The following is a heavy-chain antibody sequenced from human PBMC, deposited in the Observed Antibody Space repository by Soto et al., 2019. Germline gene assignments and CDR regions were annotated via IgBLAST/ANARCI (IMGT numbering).Heavy chain of an antibody. CDR3: AKDRRAGGNYGFYSDF. V-gene: IGHV3-23*01. Sequence: GGALRLSCAASGFTFSSYGMTWVRQAPGKGLEWVSFSSATGAGTYYADSVKGRVTISRDNSKNTLYLQMTSLRADDTAVYYCAKDRRAGGNYGFYSDFWGQGALVTVSS. CDR1: GFTFSSYG. D-gene: IGHD1-7*01. J-gene: IGHJ4*02. CDR2: SSATGAGT.